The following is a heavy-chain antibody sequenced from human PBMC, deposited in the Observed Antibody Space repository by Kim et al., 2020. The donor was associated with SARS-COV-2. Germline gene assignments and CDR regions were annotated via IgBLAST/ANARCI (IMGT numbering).Heavy chain of an antibody. J-gene: IGHJ5*02. D-gene: IGHD4-17*01. CDR2: IYYSGST. Sequence: SETLSLTCTVSGGSISSGDYYWWWIRQPPGKGLEWIGYIYYSGSTYYNPSLKSRVTISVDTYKNQFSLKLSSVTAADTAVYYCAREHIMTTVTKEGWFDPGARGTLVTVPS. CDR1: GGSISSGDYY. CDR3: AREHIMTTVTKEGWFDP. V-gene: IGHV4-30-4*01.